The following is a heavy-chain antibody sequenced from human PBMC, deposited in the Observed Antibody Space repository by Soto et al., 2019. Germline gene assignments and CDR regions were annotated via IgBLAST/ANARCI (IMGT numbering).Heavy chain of an antibody. CDR3: VRGGATIFDY. D-gene: IGHD1-26*01. V-gene: IGHV3-48*02. J-gene: IGHJ4*02. CDR1: GFTFTSYS. CDR2: ISSSSSTI. Sequence: GGSLRLSCAASGFTFTSYSMNWVRQAPGKGLEWVSYISSSSSTIYYADSMKGRFTISRDHAKNSLYLQVNSLRDEDTAVYYCVRGGATIFDYWGRGTLVTVSS.